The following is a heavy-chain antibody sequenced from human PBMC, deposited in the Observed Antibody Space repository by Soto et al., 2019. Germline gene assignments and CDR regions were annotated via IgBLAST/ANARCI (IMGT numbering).Heavy chain of an antibody. CDR2: IIPIFGTA. CDR3: ARDDEYSSSWYVSSAKY. J-gene: IGHJ4*02. CDR1: GGTFSSYA. Sequence: GASVKVSCKASGGTFSSYAISWVRQAPGQGLEWMGGIIPIFGTANYAQKFQGRVTITADESTSTAYMELSSLRSEDTAVYYCARDDEYSSSWYVSSAKYWGQGTLVTVSS. V-gene: IGHV1-69*13. D-gene: IGHD6-13*01.